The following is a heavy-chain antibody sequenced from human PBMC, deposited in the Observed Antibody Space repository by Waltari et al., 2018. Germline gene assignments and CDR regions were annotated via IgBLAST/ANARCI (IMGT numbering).Heavy chain of an antibody. CDR1: GGSISSGSYY. J-gene: IGHJ2*01. D-gene: IGHD6-25*01. CDR3: ARDPPIAAGYFDL. V-gene: IGHV4-61*02. Sequence: QVQLQESGPGLVKPSQTLSLTCTVSGGSISSGSYYWRWIRQPAGKGLEWIGRIYTSGSTNYNPSLKSRVTISVDTSKNQFSLKLSSVTAADTAVYYCARDPPIAAGYFDLWGRGTLVTVSS. CDR2: IYTSGST.